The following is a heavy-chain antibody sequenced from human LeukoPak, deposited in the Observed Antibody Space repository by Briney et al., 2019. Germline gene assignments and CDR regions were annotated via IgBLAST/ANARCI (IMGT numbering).Heavy chain of an antibody. CDR1: GFSLRTSGMC. Sequence: SGPTLVEPTQTLTLTCTFSGFSLRTSGMCVSWIRQPPGKALEWLSRIDWDDDKYYSTSLKTRLTISKDTSKNQVVLTMTNMDPVDTATYYCARVNVGYYYDSSGYYYSAFDIWGQGTMVTVSS. V-gene: IGHV2-70*11. D-gene: IGHD3-22*01. CDR2: IDWDDDK. CDR3: ARVNVGYYYDSSGYYYSAFDI. J-gene: IGHJ3*02.